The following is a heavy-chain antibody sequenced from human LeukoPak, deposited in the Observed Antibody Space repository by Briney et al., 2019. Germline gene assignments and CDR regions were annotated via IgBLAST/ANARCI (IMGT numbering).Heavy chain of an antibody. D-gene: IGHD6-13*01. J-gene: IGHJ4*02. CDR1: GYTFTGYY. V-gene: IGHV1-2*02. Sequence: GASVKVSYKASGYTFTGYYMHWVRQAPGQGLEWMGWINPNSGGTNYAQKFQGRVTMTRDTSISTAYMELSRLRSDDTAVYYCARGTAGYSSSWYGYWGQGTLVTVSS. CDR3: ARGTAGYSSSWYGY. CDR2: INPNSGGT.